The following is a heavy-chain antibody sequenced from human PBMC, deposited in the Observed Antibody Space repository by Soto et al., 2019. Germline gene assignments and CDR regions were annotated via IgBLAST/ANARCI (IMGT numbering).Heavy chain of an antibody. CDR2: ISGSGGST. D-gene: IGHD6-6*01. J-gene: IGHJ2*01. Sequence: EVQLLESGGGLVQPGGSLRLSCAASGFTFSSYAMSWVRQAPGKGLEWVSAISGSGGSTYYADSVKGRFTISRDNSKNTLYLQMISLRAEDTAVYYCAMSIAARPGDWYFDLWGRGTLVTVSS. CDR1: GFTFSSYA. V-gene: IGHV3-23*01. CDR3: AMSIAARPGDWYFDL.